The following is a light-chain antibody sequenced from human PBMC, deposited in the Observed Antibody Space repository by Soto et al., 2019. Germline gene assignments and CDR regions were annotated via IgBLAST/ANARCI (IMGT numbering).Light chain of an antibody. Sequence: EIVMTQSPATLSVSPGETATLSCRASQGISRTLAWYQLKSGQAPRLLFYGASTRATGVPARFSGSGSGTEFPLTITSLHSEDSALYYCQQYNHWPHLSFGGGTKVEI. V-gene: IGKV3-15*01. CDR2: GAS. J-gene: IGKJ4*01. CDR1: QGISRT. CDR3: QQYNHWPHLS.